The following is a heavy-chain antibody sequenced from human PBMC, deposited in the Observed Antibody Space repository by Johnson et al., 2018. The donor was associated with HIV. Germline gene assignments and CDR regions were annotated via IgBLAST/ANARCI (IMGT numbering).Heavy chain of an antibody. Sequence: EVQLVESGGGLIQPGGSLRLSCAASGLSVSSSYMTWVRQAPGKGLEWVSYIYSDGTTYYADSVKGRFTISRDNAKNSLYLQMNSLRGEDTAVYYCASPYGDGGGVDIWGHGTMVTVSS. CDR3: ASPYGDGGGVDI. D-gene: IGHD4-17*01. CDR1: GLSVSSSY. V-gene: IGHV3-53*01. CDR2: IYSDGTT. J-gene: IGHJ3*02.